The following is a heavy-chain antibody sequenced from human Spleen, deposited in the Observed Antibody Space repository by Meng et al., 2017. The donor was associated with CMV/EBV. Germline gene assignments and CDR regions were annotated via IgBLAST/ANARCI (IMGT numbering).Heavy chain of an antibody. CDR1: GGTFSTYA. V-gene: IGHV1-69*11. CDR2: IIPMGETA. Sequence: SVKVSCKASGGTFSTYAINWVRQAPGQGLEWMGTIIPMGETAIYTQKFRGRVTITADESTTTVHMEISGLTSEDTAVYYCATDGPGGGSYCLYWGQGTLVTVSS. J-gene: IGHJ4*02. D-gene: IGHD3-10*01. CDR3: ATDGPGGGSYCLY.